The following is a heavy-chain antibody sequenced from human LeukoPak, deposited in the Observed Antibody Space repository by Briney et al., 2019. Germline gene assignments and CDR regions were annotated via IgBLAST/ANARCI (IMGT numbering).Heavy chain of an antibody. CDR2: INPNSGGT. D-gene: IGHD3-10*01. CDR3: AREVALGEADLDY. V-gene: IGHV1-2*02. Sequence: ASVKVSCKASGYTFTGYYMHWVRQAPGQGLEWMGWINPNSGGTNYAQKFQGRVTMTRDTSISTAYMELSRLRSGDTAVSYCAREVALGEADLDYWGQGTLVTVSS. CDR1: GYTFTGYY. J-gene: IGHJ4*02.